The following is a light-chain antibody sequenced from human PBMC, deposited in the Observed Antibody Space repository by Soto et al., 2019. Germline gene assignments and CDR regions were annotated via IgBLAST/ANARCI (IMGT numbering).Light chain of an antibody. CDR3: QLRSDWPPTYT. Sequence: EIVLTQSPGTLSLSPGERATLSCRASQSVTSSHLAWYQQKPGQAPRLLIYGSSSRATGIPDRFSGSGSGTDFTLTISRLEPEDFAVYFCQLRSDWPPTYTFGQGTKLE. CDR1: QSVTSSH. V-gene: IGKV3D-20*02. CDR2: GSS. J-gene: IGKJ2*01.